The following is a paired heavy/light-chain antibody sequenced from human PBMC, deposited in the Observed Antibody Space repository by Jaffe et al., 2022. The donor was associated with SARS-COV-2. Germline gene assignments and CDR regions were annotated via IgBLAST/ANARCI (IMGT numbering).Heavy chain of an antibody. Sequence: EVQLVESGGGLVQAGGSLRLSCAASEFTFSSYSMNWVRQAPGKGLEWIAYISSASTSIYYADSVKGRFTISRDNAKNSLYLQMNSLRAEDTALYYCARDHDDVWGNYLFKDFWGQGTLVTVSS. CDR1: EFTFSSYS. V-gene: IGHV3-48*01. J-gene: IGHJ4*02. CDR2: ISSASTSI. D-gene: IGHD3-16*01. CDR3: ARDHDDVWGNYLFKDF.
Light chain of an antibody. J-gene: IGKJ5*01. Sequence: EIVMTQSPATLSVPLGERATLSCRASQRVSSNLAWYQQKPGQAPRLLIYGASTKATGIPDRFSGSGSGTEFTLSISSLQSEDFAVYYCQQYYNWPPFTFGQGTRLEIK. V-gene: IGKV3-15*01. CDR3: QQYYNWPPFT. CDR1: QRVSSN. CDR2: GAS.